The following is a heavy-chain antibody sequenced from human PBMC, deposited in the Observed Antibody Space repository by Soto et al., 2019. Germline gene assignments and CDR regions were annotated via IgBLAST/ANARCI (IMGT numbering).Heavy chain of an antibody. CDR3: AYLPCSGGSCYWFSFSGMDV. Sequence: QITLKESGPPLVKPTQTLTLTCTFSGFSLSTSGVGVAWIRQPPGKALGWLALIYWDDDKRYRPSLESRLTIPKDTSKNQVVLTMTNMVSVDTATYYCAYLPCSGGSCYWFSFSGMDVWGQGTTVTVSS. J-gene: IGHJ6*02. CDR2: IYWDDDK. D-gene: IGHD2-15*01. V-gene: IGHV2-5*02. CDR1: GFSLSTSGVG.